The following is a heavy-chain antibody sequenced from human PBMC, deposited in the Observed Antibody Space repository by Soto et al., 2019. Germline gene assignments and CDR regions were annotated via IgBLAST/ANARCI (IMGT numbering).Heavy chain of an antibody. D-gene: IGHD3-9*01. J-gene: IGHJ3*01. CDR2: ISYRGST. CDR1: DDSIINVD. V-gene: IGHV4-59*01. CDR3: ARAAGGADYFDDAFDV. Sequence: SDTLSLTCTFSDDSIINVDWSLILLPPGKGLEYIGYISYRGSTYYHPPLKTRVTILLDTSKNQMSLNLSSVTAADTAVYYCARAAGGADYFDDAFDVWGQGSMVTVSS.